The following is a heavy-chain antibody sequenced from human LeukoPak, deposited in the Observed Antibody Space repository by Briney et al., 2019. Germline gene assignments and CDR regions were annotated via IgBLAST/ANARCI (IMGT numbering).Heavy chain of an antibody. D-gene: IGHD2-8*01. CDR3: ARKYCTNGVCHNWFDP. CDR1: GFTFSSYW. J-gene: IGHJ5*02. Sequence: GGSLRLSCAASGFTFSSYWMSWVRQAPGKGLAWVANIKQDGSEKYYVDSVKGRFTIIRDDAKNSLYLQMNSLRAEDTAVYYCARKYCTNGVCHNWFDPWGQGTLVTVSS. CDR2: IKQDGSEK. V-gene: IGHV3-7*01.